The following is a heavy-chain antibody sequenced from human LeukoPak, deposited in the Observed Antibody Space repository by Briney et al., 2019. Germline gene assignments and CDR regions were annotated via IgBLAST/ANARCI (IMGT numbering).Heavy chain of an antibody. CDR3: YYEGS. CDR1: GFTFSTSW. Sequence: GGSLRFSCAASGFTFSTSWMPWFRQAPGKGLGWVSRIKSDGSTTYADSVKGRFTVSRDNAKNTLFLQMNSLRAEDTAVYYCYYEGSWGQGTLVTVSS. V-gene: IGHV3-74*01. J-gene: IGHJ4*02. CDR2: IKSDGST. D-gene: IGHD3-3*01.